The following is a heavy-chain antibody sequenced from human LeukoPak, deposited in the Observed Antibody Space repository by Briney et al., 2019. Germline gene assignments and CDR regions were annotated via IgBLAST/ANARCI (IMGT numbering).Heavy chain of an antibody. Sequence: SETLSLTCTVSGGSISSYYWSWIRQPPGKGLELIWYIYYSGSTNYNPSLNSRVTISVDTSKNQYSLKLSPVTAADTAVYYCARTLLHDYGDYYFDYWGKGTLVTVSS. CDR2: IYYSGST. D-gene: IGHD4-17*01. V-gene: IGHV4-59*01. CDR1: GGSISSYY. CDR3: ARTLLHDYGDYYFDY. J-gene: IGHJ4*02.